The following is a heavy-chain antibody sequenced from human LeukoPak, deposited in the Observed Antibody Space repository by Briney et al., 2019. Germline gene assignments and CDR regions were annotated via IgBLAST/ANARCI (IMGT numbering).Heavy chain of an antibody. CDR2: INPNSGGT. Sequence: ASVKVSCKASGYTFTGYYMHWVRQAPGQGLEWMGWINPNSGGTNYAQKFQGRVTMTRDTSISTAYMELSRLRSDDTAVYYCAGDLRSGIVGAPAGVYWGQGTLVTVSS. CDR3: AGDLRSGIVGAPAGVY. J-gene: IGHJ4*02. CDR1: GYTFTGYY. D-gene: IGHD1-26*01. V-gene: IGHV1-2*02.